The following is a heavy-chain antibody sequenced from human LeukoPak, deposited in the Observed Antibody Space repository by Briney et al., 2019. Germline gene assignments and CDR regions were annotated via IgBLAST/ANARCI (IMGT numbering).Heavy chain of an antibody. Sequence: PGGSLRLSCAASGFTFSSYWMSWVRQAPGKGLEWVANIKQDGSEKYYVDSVKGRFTISRDNAKNSLYLQMNSLRAEDTAVYYCARDLDGYNSHFDYWGQGTLVTVSS. CDR1: GFTFSSYW. J-gene: IGHJ4*02. CDR3: ARDLDGYNSHFDY. V-gene: IGHV3-7*05. D-gene: IGHD5-24*01. CDR2: IKQDGSEK.